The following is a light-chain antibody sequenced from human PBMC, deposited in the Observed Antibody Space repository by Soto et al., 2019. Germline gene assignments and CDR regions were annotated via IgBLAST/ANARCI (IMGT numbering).Light chain of an antibody. CDR1: QDIRSN. J-gene: IGKJ3*01. Sequence: AIHMTQSPSPLSASLGARVTITCRASQDIRSNLGWYQQRPGKAPKLLIYGASTLQSGVPSRFSGRGSGADFTFTISGLQPEDFATYYCLQDYNYPFPFGPGTKVDIK. V-gene: IGKV1-6*01. CDR3: LQDYNYPFP. CDR2: GAS.